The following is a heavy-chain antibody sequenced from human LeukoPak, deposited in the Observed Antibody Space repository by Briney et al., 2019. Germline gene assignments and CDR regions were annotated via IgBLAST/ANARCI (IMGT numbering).Heavy chain of an antibody. CDR3: ARDPSREGMDV. J-gene: IGHJ6*02. CDR1: GGTFSSYA. D-gene: IGHD1-26*01. V-gene: IGHV1-69*04. Sequence: SVNVSCKASGGTFSSYAISWVRQASGQGLEWMGRIIPILGIANYAQKFQGRVTITADKSTSTAYMELSSLRSEGTAVYYCARDPSREGMDVWGQGTTVTVSS. CDR2: IIPILGIA.